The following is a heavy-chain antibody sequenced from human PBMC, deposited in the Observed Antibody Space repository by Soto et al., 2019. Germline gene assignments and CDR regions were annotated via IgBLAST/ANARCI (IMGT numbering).Heavy chain of an antibody. D-gene: IGHD2-15*01. V-gene: IGHV3-33*01. J-gene: IGHJ4*02. CDR1: GLTFSSYG. CDR3: ARDRYCSGGSCYSVAWIDY. CDR2: IWYDGSNK. Sequence: GGSLRLSCAASGLTFSSYGMHWVRQAPGKGLEWVAVIWYDGSNKYYADSVKGRFTISRDNSRNTLYLQMNSLRAEDTAVYYCARDRYCSGGSCYSVAWIDYWGQGTLVTVSS.